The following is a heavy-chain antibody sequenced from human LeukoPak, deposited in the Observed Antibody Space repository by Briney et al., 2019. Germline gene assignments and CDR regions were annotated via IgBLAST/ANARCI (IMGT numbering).Heavy chain of an antibody. V-gene: IGHV1-18*01. CDR2: ISAYNGNT. CDR1: GYTFTSYG. D-gene: IGHD3-10*01. Sequence: ASVKVSCKASGYTFTSYGISWVRQAPGQGLEWMGWISAYNGNTNYAQKLQGRVTMTTDTSTSTAYMELSSLRSEDTAVYYCASVMVRGVMSHWGQGTLVTVSS. J-gene: IGHJ4*02. CDR3: ASVMVRGVMSH.